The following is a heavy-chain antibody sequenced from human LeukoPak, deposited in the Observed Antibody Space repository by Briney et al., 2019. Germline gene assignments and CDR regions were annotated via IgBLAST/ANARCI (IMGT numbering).Heavy chain of an antibody. CDR2: LYSGGST. Sequence: PGGSLRLSCAASGFTVSTNYMTWVRQAPGKGLEWVSVLYSGGSTYYADSVKGRFTISRDNSKNTLYLQMSSLRVEDTAMYYCARGEPVSWGQGTLVTVSS. CDR3: ARGEPVS. J-gene: IGHJ5*02. V-gene: IGHV3-53*01. CDR1: GFTVSTNY.